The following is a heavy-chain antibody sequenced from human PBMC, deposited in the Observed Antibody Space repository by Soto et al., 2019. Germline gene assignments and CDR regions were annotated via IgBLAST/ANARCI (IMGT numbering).Heavy chain of an antibody. CDR1: GGSFSGYY. CDR3: ARGSRYSYGIAAAPFDY. J-gene: IGHJ4*02. D-gene: IGHD5-18*01. CDR2: INHRGST. V-gene: IGHV4-34*01. Sequence: SETLSLTCAGYGGSFSGYYWSWIRQTPGKGLEWLGEINHRGSTNYNPSLKSRVTISVDTSRTQFSLKLSSVTAADTAVYYCARGSRYSYGIAAAPFDYWGQGTLVTVSS.